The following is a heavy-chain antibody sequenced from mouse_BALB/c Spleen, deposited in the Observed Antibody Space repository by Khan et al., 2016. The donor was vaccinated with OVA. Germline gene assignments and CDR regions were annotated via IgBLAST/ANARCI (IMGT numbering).Heavy chain of an antibody. CDR3: HLTSPRYNAKDILYLQRSGLKSDDTAMDCCASAYYRYDERVAS. D-gene: IGHD2-14*01. CDR2: ISDGGLFT. J-gene: IGHJ3*01. CDR1: GFTFSDYY. Sequence: EVQLQESGGGLVKPGGSLKLSCAASGFTFSDYYMYWVRQTPERRLEWVATISDGGLFTYYPDSVKGRFTISSDNAKNILYLQMSSLKSEDTAMLKGHLTSPRYNAKDILYLQRSGLKSDDTAMDCCASAYYRYDERVASWGQGTLVTVSA. V-gene: IGHV5-4*02.